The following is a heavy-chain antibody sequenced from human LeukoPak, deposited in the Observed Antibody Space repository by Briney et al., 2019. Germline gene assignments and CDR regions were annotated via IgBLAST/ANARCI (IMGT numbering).Heavy chain of an antibody. CDR3: APQLVPFAY. J-gene: IGHJ4*02. D-gene: IGHD5-24*01. Sequence: GGSLRLSCAASGFTFSSYAMSWVRQAPGKGLEWVSSISGSGGSTYYADSVKGRFTISRDNSKNTLYLQMTSLRVEDTAVYYCAPQLVPFAYWGQGTLVTVSS. CDR1: GFTFSSYA. CDR2: ISGSGGST. V-gene: IGHV3-23*01.